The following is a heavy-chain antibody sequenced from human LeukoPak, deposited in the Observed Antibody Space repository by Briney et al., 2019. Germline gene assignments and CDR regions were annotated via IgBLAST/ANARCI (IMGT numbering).Heavy chain of an antibody. CDR3: AREEGATNAFDI. CDR1: GYTFTGYY. D-gene: IGHD1-26*01. J-gene: IGHJ3*02. Sequence: ASVKVSCKASGYTFTGYYMHWVRQAPGQGLEWMRWINPNSGGTNYAQKFQGRVTMTRDTPISTAYMEMSRLRSDDTAVYYCAREEGATNAFDIWGQGTMVTVSS. V-gene: IGHV1-2*02. CDR2: INPNSGGT.